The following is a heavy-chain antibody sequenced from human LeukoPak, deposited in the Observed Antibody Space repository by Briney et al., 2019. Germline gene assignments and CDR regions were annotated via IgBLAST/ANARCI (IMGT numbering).Heavy chain of an antibody. CDR1: GGSINNYY. CDR2: IYTRGST. CDR3: ARVLQNYYYLDV. J-gene: IGHJ6*03. D-gene: IGHD3-3*01. Sequence: SETLSLTCTVSGGSINNYYWSWIRQPAGKGLEWIGRIYTRGSTNYNPSLKSRVTMSVDTSKNQFSLRLSSVTAADTAVYYCARVLQNYYYLDVWGKGTTVTVSS. V-gene: IGHV4-4*07.